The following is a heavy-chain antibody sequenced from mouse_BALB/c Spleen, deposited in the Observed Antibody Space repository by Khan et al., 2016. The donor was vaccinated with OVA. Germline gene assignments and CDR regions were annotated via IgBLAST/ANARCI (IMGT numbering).Heavy chain of an antibody. CDR3: IRGAYSGLFAY. CDR1: GLNIKDTY. J-gene: IGHJ3*01. V-gene: IGHV14-3*02. Sequence: VRLQQSGAEFVKPGASVKLSCTASGLNIKDTYMHWINQRPQQGLVWIGRIDPANGNDRYDPKFQDKATITADASSNTAYLQLSSLTSEDTAVYYCIRGAYSGLFAYWGQGTLVTVSA. D-gene: IGHD2-10*01. CDR2: IDPANGND.